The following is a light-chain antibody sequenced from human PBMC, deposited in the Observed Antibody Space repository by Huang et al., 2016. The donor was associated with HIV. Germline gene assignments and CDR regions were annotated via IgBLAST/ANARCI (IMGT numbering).Light chain of an antibody. V-gene: IGKV3-15*01. CDR1: QSIKSN. Sequence: IVLTQSPVTLSVSPGVRAALSCRAGQSIKSNLAWYQQKRGQDPRLLIYGASTRATGVPARFSGSGSGTEFTLTINNLQSDDFAVYYCQQYDYWPPVTFGQGTKV. J-gene: IGKJ1*01. CDR2: GAS. CDR3: QQYDYWPPVT.